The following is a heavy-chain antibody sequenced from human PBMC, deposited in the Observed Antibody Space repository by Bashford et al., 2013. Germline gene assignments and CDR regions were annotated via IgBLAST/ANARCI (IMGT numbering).Heavy chain of an antibody. Sequence: RQAPGKGLEWLSYISSSGSTIYYADSVKGRFTMSRDNAKKSLYLQMNSLRAEDTAVYYCARDILGITPMHWGQGTLVTVSS. D-gene: IGHD3-16*01. CDR2: ISSSGSTI. CDR3: ARDILGITPMH. J-gene: IGHJ4*02. V-gene: IGHV3-11*01.